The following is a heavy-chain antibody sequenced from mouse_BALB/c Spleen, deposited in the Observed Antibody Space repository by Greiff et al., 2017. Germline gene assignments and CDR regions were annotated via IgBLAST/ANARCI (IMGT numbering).Heavy chain of an antibody. J-gene: IGHJ2*01. Sequence: EVQLVESGGGLVKPGGSLKLSCAASGFSFSSYAMSWVRQTPEKRLEWVASISSGGSTYYPDRVKGRFTISRDNARNILYLQMSSLRSEDTAMYYGARRPLEGYYFDYWGQGTTLTVSS. CDR3: ARRPLEGYYFDY. V-gene: IGHV5-6-5*01. CDR2: ISSGGST. CDR1: GFSFSSYA. D-gene: IGHD6-1*01.